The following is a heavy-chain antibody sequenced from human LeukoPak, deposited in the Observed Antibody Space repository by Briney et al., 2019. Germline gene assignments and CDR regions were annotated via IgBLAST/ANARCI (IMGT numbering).Heavy chain of an antibody. D-gene: IGHD1-1*01. CDR3: VKYRTPDGLYNFDY. CDR2: IIGSKAQI. J-gene: IGHJ4*02. V-gene: IGHV3-23*01. CDR1: GFAFHIYA. Sequence: PGGSLRLSCAASGFAFHIYAMSWVRQAPGQGLEWVSLIIGSKAQINYADSVRGRFTISRDNSENILYLQMNHLRTEDTAVYYCVKYRTPDGLYNFDYWGQGTLVTVSS.